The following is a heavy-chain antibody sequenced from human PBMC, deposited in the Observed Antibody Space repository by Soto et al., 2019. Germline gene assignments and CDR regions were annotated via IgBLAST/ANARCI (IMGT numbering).Heavy chain of an antibody. D-gene: IGHD3-22*01. CDR1: GGSISSYY. J-gene: IGHJ5*02. CDR3: ARGETYYYDSSGYYLTSGPGQNWFDP. CDR2: IYYSGST. Sequence: PSETLSLTYTVSGGSISSYYWSWIRQPPGKGLEWIGYIYYSGSTNYNPSLKSRVTISVDTSKNQFSLKLSSVTAADTPVYYCARGETYYYDSSGYYLTSGPGQNWFDPWGQGTLVTVSS. V-gene: IGHV4-59*01.